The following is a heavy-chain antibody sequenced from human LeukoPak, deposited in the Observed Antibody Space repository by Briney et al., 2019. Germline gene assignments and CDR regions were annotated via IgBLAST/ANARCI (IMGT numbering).Heavy chain of an antibody. CDR2: ISYDGSNK. CDR3: ARGGDIVVVVAATHDAFDI. D-gene: IGHD2-15*01. V-gene: IGHV3-30*04. Sequence: PGGSLRLSCAGSGFTFSSYAMHWVRQAPGKGREWVAVISYDGSNKYYADSVKGRFTISRDNSKNTLYLRMNSLRAEDTAVYYCARGGDIVVVVAATHDAFDIWGQGTMVTVSS. J-gene: IGHJ3*02. CDR1: GFTFSSYA.